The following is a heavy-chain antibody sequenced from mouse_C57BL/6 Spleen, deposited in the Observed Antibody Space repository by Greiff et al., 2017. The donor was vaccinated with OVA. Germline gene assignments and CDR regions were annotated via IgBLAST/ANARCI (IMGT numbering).Heavy chain of an antibody. CDR2: ISNGGGST. CDR1: GFTFSDYY. V-gene: IGHV5-12*01. J-gene: IGHJ4*01. Sequence: EVKLVESGGGLVQPGGSLKLSCAASGFTFSDYYMYWVRQTPEQRLEWVAYISNGGGSTYYPDTVKGRFPISRDNAKNTLYLQMSRLKSEDTAMYYCARTTMITRAMDYWGQGTSVTVSS. D-gene: IGHD2-4*01. CDR3: ARTTMITRAMDY.